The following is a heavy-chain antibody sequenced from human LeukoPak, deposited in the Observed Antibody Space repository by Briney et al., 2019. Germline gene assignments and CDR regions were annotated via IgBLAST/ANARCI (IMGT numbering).Heavy chain of an antibody. CDR2: ISGSGGST. CDR1: GGTFSSYA. J-gene: IGHJ4*02. CDR3: AKHLVVVTASPFDY. Sequence: SCKASGGTFSSYAMSWVRQAPGKGLEWVSTISGSGGSTYYADSVKGRFTISRDNSKNTLYLQMNSLRAEDTALYYCAKHLVVVTASPFDYWGQGTLVTVSS. V-gene: IGHV3-23*01. D-gene: IGHD2-21*02.